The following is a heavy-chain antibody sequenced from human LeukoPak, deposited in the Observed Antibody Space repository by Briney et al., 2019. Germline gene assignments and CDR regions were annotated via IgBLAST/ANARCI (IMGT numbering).Heavy chain of an antibody. J-gene: IGHJ4*02. V-gene: IGHV4-59*01. CDR1: CGSISSYY. CDR2: IYYSGST. Sequence: SETLSLTCTVSCGSISSYYWSWLRQPPGKGLEWIGYIYYSGSTNYNPSLKSRVTISVDTSKNQFSLKLSSVTAADTAVYYCARAFVAAAGTADYWGQGTLVTVSS. CDR3: ARAFVAAAGTADY. D-gene: IGHD6-13*01.